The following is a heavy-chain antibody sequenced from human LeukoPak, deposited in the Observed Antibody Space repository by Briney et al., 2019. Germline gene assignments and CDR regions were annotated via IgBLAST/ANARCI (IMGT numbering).Heavy chain of an antibody. Sequence: SETLSLTCNVSGDSISRSRHFWAWIRQSPGRGLEWNGYIYNSGSTYYNPSLKSRVTISVDTSKNQFSLSLSSVTAADTAVYYCARWGTYASTSNWFDPWGQGTLVTVSS. D-gene: IGHD2-2*01. J-gene: IGHJ5*02. V-gene: IGHV4-39*07. CDR1: GDSISRSRHF. CDR3: ARWGTYASTSNWFDP. CDR2: IYNSGST.